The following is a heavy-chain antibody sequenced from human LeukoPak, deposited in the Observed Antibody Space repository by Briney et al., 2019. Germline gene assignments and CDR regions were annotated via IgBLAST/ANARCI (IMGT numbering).Heavy chain of an antibody. V-gene: IGHV4-39*01. D-gene: IGHD6-19*01. CDR3: ARHKTAVAGTFDY. J-gene: IGHJ4*02. CDR1: GGSISSSSYY. Sequence: PSETLSLTCTVSGGSISSSSYYWGWIRQPPGKGLEWIGSIYYSGSTYYNPSLKSRVTISVDTSKNQFSLKLSSVTAADTAVYYCARHKTAVAGTFDYWGQGTLVTVSS. CDR2: IYYSGST.